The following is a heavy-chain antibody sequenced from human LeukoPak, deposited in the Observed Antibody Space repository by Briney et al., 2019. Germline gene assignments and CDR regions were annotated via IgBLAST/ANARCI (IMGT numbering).Heavy chain of an antibody. J-gene: IGHJ4*02. CDR3: ARGRLRGIAAAATA. D-gene: IGHD6-13*01. V-gene: IGHV3-23*01. CDR1: GFNFGNYG. Sequence: PGGPLRLSCTASGFNFGNYGMSWVRQAPGKGLEWVSGLSDAGVRIFYADSVKGRFTISRDNSKNTLYLEMDSLRSEDMAVYYCARGRLRGIAAAATAWGQGTLVTVSS. CDR2: LSDAGVRI.